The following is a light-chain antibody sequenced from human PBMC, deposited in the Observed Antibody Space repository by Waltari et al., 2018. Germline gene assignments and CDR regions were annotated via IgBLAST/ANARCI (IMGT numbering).Light chain of an antibody. CDR3: AAWDDSLVATWDDSLV. Sequence: QSKLSQPPSASGTPGQRVTISCSGRTFDIGDKDVYWYQQLPGTAPKIVIYRTNPRPAGVPDRFSCSKSGTSASRAISGLRSEDEAEYYCAAWDDSLVATWDDSLVFGGGTKLTVL. V-gene: IGLV1-47*01. CDR1: TFDIGDKD. CDR2: RTN. J-gene: IGLJ2*01.